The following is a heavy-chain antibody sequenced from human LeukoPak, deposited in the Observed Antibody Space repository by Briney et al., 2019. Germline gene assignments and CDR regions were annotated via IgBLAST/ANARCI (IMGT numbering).Heavy chain of an antibody. J-gene: IGHJ4*02. V-gene: IGHV3-48*03. CDR3: ARRSGYNLAYFDY. D-gene: IGHD5-24*01. CDR1: GFTFSSYE. Sequence: HPGGSLRLSCAASGFTFSSYEMKWVRQARGKGVEWVSNISSSGNTIDNADSVKGRFTISRHNAKNSLYLQMNSLRAEDTAVYYCARRSGYNLAYFDYWGQGTLVTVSS. CDR2: ISSSGNTI.